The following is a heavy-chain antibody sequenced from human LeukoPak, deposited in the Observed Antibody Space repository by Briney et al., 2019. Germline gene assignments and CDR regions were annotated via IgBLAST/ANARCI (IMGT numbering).Heavy chain of an antibody. CDR2: ISYDGSNK. J-gene: IGHJ6*02. V-gene: IGHV3-30-3*01. Sequence: GRSLRLSCAASGFTFSSYAMHWVRQAPGKGLEWVAVISYDGSNKYYADSVKGRFTISRDSSKNTLYLQMNSLRAEDTAVYYCASTDIVGATSPSYYYYGMDVWGQGTTVTVSS. CDR3: ASTDIVGATSPSYYYYGMDV. CDR1: GFTFSSYA. D-gene: IGHD1-26*01.